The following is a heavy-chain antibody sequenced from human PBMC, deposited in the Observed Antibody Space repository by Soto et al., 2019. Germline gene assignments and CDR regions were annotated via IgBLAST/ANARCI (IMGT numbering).Heavy chain of an antibody. CDR2: IYHSGST. V-gene: IGHV4-4*02. D-gene: IGHD3-3*01. Sequence: QVQLQESGPGLVTPSGTLSLTCAVSGGSISSSYWWNWVRQPPGKGLEWSGKIYHSGSTNYNPSLKNRVTIPVDKSNNQFSLRLSSVTAADTAVYFCVTSLNYDFWRDGGRHYYFDYWGQGTLVTVSS. CDR1: GGSISSSYW. CDR3: VTSLNYDFWRDGGRHYYFDY. J-gene: IGHJ4*02.